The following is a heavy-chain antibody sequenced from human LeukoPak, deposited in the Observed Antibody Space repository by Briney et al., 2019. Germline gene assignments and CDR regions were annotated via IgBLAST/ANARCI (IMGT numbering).Heavy chain of an antibody. J-gene: IGHJ6*03. V-gene: IGHV4-34*01. Sequence: SETLSLACAVYGGSFSGYYWSWIRQPPGKGLEWIGEINHSGSTNYNPSLKSRVTISVDTSKNQFSLKLSSVTAADTAVYYCARAGGYCSSTSCWMRDYYYMDVWGKGTTVTVSS. D-gene: IGHD2-2*01. CDR1: GGSFSGYY. CDR3: ARAGGYCSSTSCWMRDYYYMDV. CDR2: INHSGST.